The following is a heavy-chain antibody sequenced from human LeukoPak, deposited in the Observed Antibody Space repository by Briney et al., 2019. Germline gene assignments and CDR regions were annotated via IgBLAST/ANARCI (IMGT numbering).Heavy chain of an antibody. CDR3: ARTGDYDSSGYDFDY. J-gene: IGHJ4*02. CDR2: INPNSGGT. D-gene: IGHD3-22*01. V-gene: IGHV1-2*02. Sequence: AASVKVSCKASGYTFTGYYMHWVRQAPGQGLEWMGWINPNSGGTNYAQKFQGRVTMTRDTSISTAYMELSRLRSDDTAVYYCARTGDYDSSGYDFDYWGQGTLVTVSS. CDR1: GYTFTGYY.